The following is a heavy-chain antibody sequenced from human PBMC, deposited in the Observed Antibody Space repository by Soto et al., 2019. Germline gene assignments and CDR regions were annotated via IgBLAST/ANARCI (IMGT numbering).Heavy chain of an antibody. CDR3: ARDGATIFGVVIPMDV. D-gene: IGHD3-3*01. Sequence: GGSLRRSCAASGFTFSSYGMHWGREAPGKGLEWVAVIWYDGSNKYYADSVKGRFAISRDNSKNTLYLQMNSLRAEDTAVYYCARDGATIFGVVIPMDVWGQGTTVTVSS. J-gene: IGHJ6*02. CDR1: GFTFSSYG. CDR2: IWYDGSNK. V-gene: IGHV3-33*01.